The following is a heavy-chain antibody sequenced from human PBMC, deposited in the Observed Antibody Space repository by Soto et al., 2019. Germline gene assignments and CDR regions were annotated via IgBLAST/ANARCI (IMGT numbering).Heavy chain of an antibody. CDR1: GGSFSGYY. V-gene: IGHV4-34*01. CDR2: INHSGST. D-gene: IGHD5-12*01. J-gene: IGHJ4*02. CDR3: ARVKGGNIVATPFDY. Sequence: SETLSLTCAVHGGSFSGYYWSWIRQPPGKGLEWIGEINHSGSTNYNPSLKSRVTISVDTSKNQFSLKLSSVTAADTAVYYCARVKGGNIVATPFDYWGQGTLVXVSS.